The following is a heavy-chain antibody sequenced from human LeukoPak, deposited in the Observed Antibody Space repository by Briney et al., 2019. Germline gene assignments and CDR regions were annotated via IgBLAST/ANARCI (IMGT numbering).Heavy chain of an antibody. CDR3: ATLRDSSGSYYGMDV. V-gene: IGHV5-51*01. CDR2: IYPGDSDT. CDR1: GYSFTSYW. Sequence: GESLKISCKGSGYSFTSYWIGWVRQMPGKGLEWMGIIYPGDSDTRYSPSFQGQVTISADKAISTAYLQWSSLKASDTAIYYCATLRDSSGSYYGMDVWGQGTTVTVSS. D-gene: IGHD3-22*01. J-gene: IGHJ6*02.